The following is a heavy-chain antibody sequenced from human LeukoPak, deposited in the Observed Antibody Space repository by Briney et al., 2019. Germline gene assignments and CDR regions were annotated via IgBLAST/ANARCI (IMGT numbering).Heavy chain of an antibody. D-gene: IGHD3-16*02. CDR2: ISAYNGNT. Sequence: AAVKVSCKASGYTFTSYGISWVRQAPAQGLEGMGWISAYNGNTNYAQKLQGRVTMTTDTSTSTAYMELRSLRSDDTAVYYCARDRFPLYDYVWGSYRAFDYWGQGTLVTVSS. J-gene: IGHJ4*02. CDR3: ARDRFPLYDYVWGSYRAFDY. V-gene: IGHV1-18*01. CDR1: GYTFTSYG.